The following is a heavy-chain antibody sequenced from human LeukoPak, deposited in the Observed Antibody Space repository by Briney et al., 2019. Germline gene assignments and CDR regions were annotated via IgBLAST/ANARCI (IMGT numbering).Heavy chain of an antibody. D-gene: IGHD5-18*01. J-gene: IGHJ4*02. Sequence: ASVKVSCKASGYTFTSYDINWVRQATGQGLEWMGWMNPNSGNTGYAQKFQGRVTMTRNTSISTAYMELSSLRSEDTAVYYCASSSQMAVDTFDYWGQGTLVTVSS. CDR1: GYTFTSYD. CDR3: ASSSQMAVDTFDY. CDR2: MNPNSGNT. V-gene: IGHV1-8*01.